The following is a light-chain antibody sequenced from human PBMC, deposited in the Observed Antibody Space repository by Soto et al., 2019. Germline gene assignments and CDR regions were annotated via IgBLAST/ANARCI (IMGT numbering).Light chain of an antibody. Sequence: DIQMTQSPSSLSASVEDRVIITCRASQSISNHLNWYQQKPGKAPKLLIFAASSLQSGVPSRFSGSGSGTDFTLIISGLEPEDFATYYCQQTYSTPWTFGRGTKVDIK. J-gene: IGKJ1*01. V-gene: IGKV1-39*01. CDR3: QQTYSTPWT. CDR2: AAS. CDR1: QSISNH.